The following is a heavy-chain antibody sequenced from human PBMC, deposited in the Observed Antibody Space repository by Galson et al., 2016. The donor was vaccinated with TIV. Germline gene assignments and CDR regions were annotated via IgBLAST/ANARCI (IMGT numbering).Heavy chain of an antibody. Sequence: LEWMGRIIPMLGRANYAQKFQGRVTITADKSTSTAYMDVSSLTSEDTAVYYCAREVAHVDSVMLNADAFDIWGQGTRVTVSS. CDR2: IIPMLGRA. J-gene: IGHJ3*02. CDR3: AREVAHVDSVMLNADAFDI. V-gene: IGHV1-69*04. D-gene: IGHD3-16*01.